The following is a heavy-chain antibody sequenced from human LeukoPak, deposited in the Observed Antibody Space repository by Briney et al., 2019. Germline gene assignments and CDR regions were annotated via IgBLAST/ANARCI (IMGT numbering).Heavy chain of an antibody. J-gene: IGHJ6*02. CDR3: ARDLLHDILTGISLGGMDV. V-gene: IGHV3-30-3*01. CDR2: ISYDGSNK. CDR1: GFTFSSYA. Sequence: GRSLRLSCAASGFTFSSYAMHWVRQAPGKGLEWVAVISYDGSNKYYADSVKGRFTISRDNSKNTLYLQMNSLRAEDTAVYYCARDLLHDILTGISLGGMDVWGQGTTVSVSS. D-gene: IGHD3-9*01.